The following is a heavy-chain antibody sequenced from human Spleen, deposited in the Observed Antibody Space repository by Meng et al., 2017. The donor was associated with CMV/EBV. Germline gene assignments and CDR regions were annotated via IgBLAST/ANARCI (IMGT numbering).Heavy chain of an antibody. CDR2: IYRSGST. CDR1: GFTVNENY. J-gene: IGHJ4*02. Sequence: GSLKISCSASGFTVNENYMSWVRQAPGKGLEWVSVIYRSGSTYYADSVKGRFTISRDNSKNMVYLQMNSLRLDDTAIYYCAREGSCNSPDCPIRISRFFDYWGQGTLVTVSS. D-gene: IGHD2/OR15-2a*01. V-gene: IGHV3-66*01. CDR3: AREGSCNSPDCPIRISRFFDY.